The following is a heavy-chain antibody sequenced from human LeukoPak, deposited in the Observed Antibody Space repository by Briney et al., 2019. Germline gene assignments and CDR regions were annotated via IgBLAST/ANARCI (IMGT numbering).Heavy chain of an antibody. CDR3: AREDSSGLDPFDY. CDR2: IYHSGST. CDR1: GYSISSGYY. J-gene: IGHJ4*02. V-gene: IGHV4-38-2*02. D-gene: IGHD6-19*01. Sequence: TSETLSLTCTVSGYSISSGYYWGWIRQPPGKGLEWIGSIYHSGSTYYNPSLKSRVTISVDTSKNQFSLKLSSVTAADTAVYYCAREDSSGLDPFDYWGQGTLVTVSS.